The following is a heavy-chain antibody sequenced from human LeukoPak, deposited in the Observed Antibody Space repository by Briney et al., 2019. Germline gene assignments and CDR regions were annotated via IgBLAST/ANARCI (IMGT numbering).Heavy chain of an antibody. CDR2: ISYDGSNK. J-gene: IGHJ4*02. V-gene: IGHV3-30*18. CDR1: GFTFSSYG. D-gene: IGHD2-2*01. Sequence: GGSLRLSCAASGFTFSSYGMHWVRQAPGKGLEWVAVISYDGSNKYYADSVKGRFTISRDNSKNTLYLQMNTLRAEDTAVYYCAKPPDWYCSSPSCHFAAPFDYWGQGTLVTVSS. CDR3: AKPPDWYCSSPSCHFAAPFDY.